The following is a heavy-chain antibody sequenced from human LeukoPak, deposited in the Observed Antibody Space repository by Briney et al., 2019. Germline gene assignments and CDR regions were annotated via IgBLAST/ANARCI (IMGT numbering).Heavy chain of an antibody. CDR3: ARISMPYYYYGIDV. CDR1: GLTFSSYA. Sequence: PGGSLRLSCAASGLTFSSYAMHWASQAPGKGLEWEAFISYDGSNKNYADSAKGPFTISRDNSKNTLYLQMSTLRAEDTAVYYCARISMPYYYYGIDVWGQGTTVTVSS. J-gene: IGHJ6*02. CDR2: ISYDGSNK. V-gene: IGHV3-30-3*01. D-gene: IGHD2-2*01.